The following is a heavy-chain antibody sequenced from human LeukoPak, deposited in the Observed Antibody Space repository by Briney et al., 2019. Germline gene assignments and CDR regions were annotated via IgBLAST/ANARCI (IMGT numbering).Heavy chain of an antibody. V-gene: IGHV3-7*05. J-gene: IGHJ4*02. CDR2: MNEDGSQK. CDR1: GFTFSRLW. CDR3: ARSGSAGSVDY. D-gene: IGHD6-19*01. Sequence: GGSLRLSCAASGFTFSRLWMSWVRQVPGKGLEWVAIMNEDGSQKYYVDSVKGRFTISRDNAKNSLYLQMDGLRAEDTAVYYCARSGSAGSVDYWGQGTLVTVSS.